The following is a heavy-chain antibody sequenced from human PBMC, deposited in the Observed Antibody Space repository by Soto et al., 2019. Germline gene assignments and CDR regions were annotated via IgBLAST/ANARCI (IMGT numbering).Heavy chain of an antibody. V-gene: IGHV4-59*08. CDR1: GGSISSYY. J-gene: IGHJ4*02. D-gene: IGHD4-17*01. CDR3: ARRYGPGFDY. Sequence: SETLSLTCPVSGGSISSYYWSWIRQPPGKGLEWIGYIYYSGSTNYNPSLKSRVTISVDTSKNQFSLKLSSVTAADTAVYYCARRYGPGFDYWGQGTLVTVSS. CDR2: IYYSGST.